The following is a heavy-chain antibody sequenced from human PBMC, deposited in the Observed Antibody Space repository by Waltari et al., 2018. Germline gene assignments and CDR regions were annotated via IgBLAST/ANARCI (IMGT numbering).Heavy chain of an antibody. D-gene: IGHD3-22*01. V-gene: IGHV4-38-2*01. J-gene: IGHJ4*02. CDR1: GYSISSGYY. CDR3: ARIPTKVAPYFDRALDS. Sequence: QVQLQESGPGLVKPSETLSLTCAVSGYSISSGYYWGWIRQPPGKGLEWIGSIYHSGSTYYNPSLKSRVTISVDTSKNQFSLKLSSVTAADTAVYYCARIPTKVAPYFDRALDSWGQGTLVTVSS. CDR2: IYHSGST.